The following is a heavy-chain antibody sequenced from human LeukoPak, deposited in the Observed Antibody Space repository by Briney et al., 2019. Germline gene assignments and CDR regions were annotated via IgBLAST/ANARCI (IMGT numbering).Heavy chain of an antibody. J-gene: IGHJ4*02. Sequence: GGSLRLSWAASGFIFSNAWMNWVRQAPGKGLEWVGRIKAKIDGETRDYAAPVKGRFIISREDSKNTVYLEMNRLKTEDTGVYYCTTPSLWFGELQPTDYWGQGNMVIVSS. CDR2: IKAKIDGETR. V-gene: IGHV3-15*01. CDR3: TTPSLWFGELQPTDY. CDR1: GFIFSNAW. D-gene: IGHD3-10*01.